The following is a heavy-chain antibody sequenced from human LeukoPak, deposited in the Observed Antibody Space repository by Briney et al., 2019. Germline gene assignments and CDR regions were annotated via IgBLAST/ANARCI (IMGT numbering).Heavy chain of an antibody. V-gene: IGHV3-48*02. CDR1: GFTFSSYS. CDR2: ISSSSNTI. J-gene: IGHJ3*02. CDR3: ARVLGYSSGDAFDI. Sequence: GGSLRLSCAASGFTFSSYSTNWVRQAPGKGLEWVSYISSSSNTIYYADSVKGRFTISRDIAKKSLFLQMNSLRDEDTAVYYCARVLGYSSGDAFDIWGQGTMVTVSP. D-gene: IGHD6-19*01.